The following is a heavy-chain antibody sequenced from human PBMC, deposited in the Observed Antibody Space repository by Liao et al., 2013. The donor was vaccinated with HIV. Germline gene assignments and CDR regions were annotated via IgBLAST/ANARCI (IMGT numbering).Heavy chain of an antibody. D-gene: IGHD3-3*01. V-gene: IGHV4-34*10. CDR1: GGSFSGYY. J-gene: IGHJ4*02. Sequence: QLQLQESGPGLVKPSETLSLTCAVYGGSFSGYYWSWIRQPPGKGLEWIGEINHSGSAYYNPSLKSRVTMSVDRSKNQFSLKLSSVTAADTAVYYCARGTIFGPDYWGQGTLVTVSS. CDR3: ARGTIFGPDY. CDR2: INHSGSA.